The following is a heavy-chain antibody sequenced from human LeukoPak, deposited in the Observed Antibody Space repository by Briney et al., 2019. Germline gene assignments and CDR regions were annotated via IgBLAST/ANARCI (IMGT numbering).Heavy chain of an antibody. V-gene: IGHV5-51*01. CDR1: GYSFTTYW. D-gene: IGHD4-23*01. Sequence: GESLKISCKGSGYSFTTYWIGWVRPMPGKGLEWMGTIYPGDSDTRYSPSFQGQVTISADRSTTTAYLQWNSLKASDTAMYYCARHRDYSGSRYFDYWGQGTLVTVSS. CDR2: IYPGDSDT. J-gene: IGHJ4*02. CDR3: ARHRDYSGSRYFDY.